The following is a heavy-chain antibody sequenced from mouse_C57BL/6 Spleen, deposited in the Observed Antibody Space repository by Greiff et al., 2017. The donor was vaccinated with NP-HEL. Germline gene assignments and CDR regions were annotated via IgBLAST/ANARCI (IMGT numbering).Heavy chain of an antibody. Sequence: QVQLQQSGAELVKPGASVKLSCKASGYTFTSYWMHWVKQRPGQGLEWIGMIHPNSGSTNYNEKFKSKATLTVDKSSSTAYMQLSSLTSEDSAVYYCARTEGYHFDYWGQGTTLTVSS. CDR3: ARTEGYHFDY. CDR1: GYTFTSYW. J-gene: IGHJ2*01. CDR2: IHPNSGST. V-gene: IGHV1-64*01. D-gene: IGHD2-3*01.